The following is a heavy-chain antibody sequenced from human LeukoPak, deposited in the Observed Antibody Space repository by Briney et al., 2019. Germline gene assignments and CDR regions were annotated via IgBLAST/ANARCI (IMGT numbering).Heavy chain of an antibody. CDR2: ISAYNGNT. CDR1: GYTFTSYG. J-gene: IGHJ4*02. CDR3: ARRYCSSTSCYWYPDY. V-gene: IGHV1-18*01. Sequence: APVKVSCKASGYTFTSYGISWVRQAPGQGLEWMGWISAYNGNTNYAQKLQGRVTMTTDTSTSTAYMELRSLRSDDTAVYYCARRYCSSTSCYWYPDYWGQGTLVTVSS. D-gene: IGHD2-2*01.